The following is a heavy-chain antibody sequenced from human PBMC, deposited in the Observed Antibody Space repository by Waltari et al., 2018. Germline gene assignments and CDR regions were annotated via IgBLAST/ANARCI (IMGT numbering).Heavy chain of an antibody. Sequence: QVQLVQSGAEVKKPGASVKVSCKASGYTFTGYYMHWVRQAPGQGLEWMGRINPNTWGTNYEQKVKGRVTMTRDTSISTAYMELSRLRSDDTAVYYCARAEGPIPMVQGVMFAFDIWGQGTMVTVSS. CDR1: GYTFTGYY. J-gene: IGHJ3*02. V-gene: IGHV1-2*06. CDR3: ARAEGPIPMVQGVMFAFDI. D-gene: IGHD3-10*01. CDR2: INPNTWGT.